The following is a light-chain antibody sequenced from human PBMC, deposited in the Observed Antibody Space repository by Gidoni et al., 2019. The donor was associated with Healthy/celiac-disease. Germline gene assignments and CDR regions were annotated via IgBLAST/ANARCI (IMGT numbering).Light chain of an antibody. CDR1: QSLLHSNGYNY. CDR3: MQALRTPFT. J-gene: IGKJ3*01. CDR2: VGS. V-gene: IGKV2-28*01. Sequence: DIGRTQSPSPLLVTPGEPASITCRSSQSLLHSNGYNYVDWYLQKPGQSPQLLIYVGSNRASVVPDLFSGSGSGTDFTLTISRVEAEYVGVYYCMQALRTPFTFGPGTKVDIK.